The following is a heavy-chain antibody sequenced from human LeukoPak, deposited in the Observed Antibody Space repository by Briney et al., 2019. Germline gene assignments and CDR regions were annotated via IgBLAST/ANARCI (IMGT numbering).Heavy chain of an antibody. CDR1: GGSISSGGYY. CDR3: ARGDDFWPFDY. D-gene: IGHD3-3*01. V-gene: IGHV4-61*08. CDR2: IYYSGSS. J-gene: IGHJ4*02. Sequence: TSQTLSLTCTVSGGSISSGGYYWSWIRQPPGKGLEWIGYIYYSGSSNYNPSLKSRVTISVDTSKNQFSLKLSSVTAADTAVYYCARGDDFWPFDYWGQGTLVTVSS.